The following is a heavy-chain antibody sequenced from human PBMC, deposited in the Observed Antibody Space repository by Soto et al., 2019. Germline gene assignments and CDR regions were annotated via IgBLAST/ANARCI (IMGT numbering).Heavy chain of an antibody. CDR1: GGSISSSSYY. J-gene: IGHJ6*02. CDR2: IYYSGST. V-gene: IGHV4-39*02. D-gene: IGHD3-3*01. CDR3: AGEKLRFLEWLPAGYYYYGIDF. Sequence: SETLSLTCTVSGGSISSSSYYWGWIRQPPGKGLEWIWSIYYSGSTYYNPSLKSRVTISVDTSKNQFSLKLSSVTAADTAVYYCAGEKLRFLEWLPAGYYYYGIDFWGQGTTVTVSS.